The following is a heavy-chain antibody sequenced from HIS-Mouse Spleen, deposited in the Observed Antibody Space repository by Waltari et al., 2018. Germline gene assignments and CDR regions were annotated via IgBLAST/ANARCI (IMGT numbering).Heavy chain of an antibody. V-gene: IGHV4-39*07. Sequence: QLQLQESGPGLVKPSETLSLPCTVSGGSISSSSSYLGWIRQPPGKGLEGIGSIYYSGSTYYNPSLKSRVTISVDTSKNQFSLKLSSVTAADTAVYYCAREIPYSSSWYDWYFDLWGRGTLVTVSS. D-gene: IGHD6-13*01. CDR2: IYYSGST. CDR3: AREIPYSSSWYDWYFDL. CDR1: GGSISSSSSY. J-gene: IGHJ2*01.